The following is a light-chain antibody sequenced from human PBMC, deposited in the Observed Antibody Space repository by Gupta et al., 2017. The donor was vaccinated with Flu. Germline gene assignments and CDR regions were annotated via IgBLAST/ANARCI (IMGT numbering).Light chain of an antibody. CDR1: TGAVTNAYY. J-gene: IGLJ3*02. Sequence: QTWVTQEPSLTVSPGGTVTLTCASSTGAVTNAYYPNWFQQTPGEAPRTLSYNTSYKHSWNPARGSGSLLGGNAAITLSGVQPEDESYFESLHYYGGSHWVFGGGTKLTVL. V-gene: IGLV7-43*01. CDR2: NTS. CDR3: LHYYGGSHWV.